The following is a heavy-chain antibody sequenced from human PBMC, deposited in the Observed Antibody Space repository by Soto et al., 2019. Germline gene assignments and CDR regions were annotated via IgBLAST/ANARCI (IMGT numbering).Heavy chain of an antibody. Sequence: GGSLRLCCAVPGLTVSNTYFSWVRQAPGKGMEWVTVIYADGRTYYADSVKGRFTISRDKSKNTVYLQMNSLRAEDTAVYYCAFFSKGSSAWSTLSAYSAQGTSDT. CDR3: AFFSKGSSAWSTLSAY. D-gene: IGHD6-19*01. V-gene: IGHV3-66*01. J-gene: IGHJ1*01. CDR2: IYADGRT. CDR1: GLTVSNTY.